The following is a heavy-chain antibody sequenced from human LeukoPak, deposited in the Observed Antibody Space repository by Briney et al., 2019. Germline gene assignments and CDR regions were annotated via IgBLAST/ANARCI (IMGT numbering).Heavy chain of an antibody. CDR3: ARVEGGYASGWSGY. CDR2: INVHTGGT. Sequence: ASVKVSFKTSGYTFTAYYIHRVRQAPGQGLEWMGWINVHTGGTNYAQNFQGRVTMTRDTSISTAYMELSRLRSEDTAMYYCARVEGGYASGWSGYWGQGTLVTVSS. V-gene: IGHV1-2*02. CDR1: GYTFTAYY. J-gene: IGHJ4*02. D-gene: IGHD6-19*01.